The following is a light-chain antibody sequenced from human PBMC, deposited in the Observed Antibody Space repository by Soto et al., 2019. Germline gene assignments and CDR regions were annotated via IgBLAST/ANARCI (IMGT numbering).Light chain of an antibody. V-gene: IGLV1-51*01. CDR2: DNG. Sequence: QSVLTQPPSVSAAPGQTVTISCSGSSSNVGSNYVSWYQQLPGTAPKLLIYDNGKRPSGIPDRFSGSQSGTSATLGITGLQTGDEADYYCGTWDNSLSAYVFGTGTKLTVL. CDR3: GTWDNSLSAYV. CDR1: SSNVGSNY. J-gene: IGLJ1*01.